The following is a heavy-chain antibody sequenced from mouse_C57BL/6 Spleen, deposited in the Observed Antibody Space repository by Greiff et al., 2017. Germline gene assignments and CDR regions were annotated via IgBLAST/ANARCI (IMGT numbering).Heavy chain of an antibody. CDR3: ARALRYRAMDY. D-gene: IGHD1-1*01. V-gene: IGHV1-80*01. J-gene: IGHJ4*01. CDR1: GYAFSSYW. Sequence: QVQLQQSGAELVKPGASVKISCKASGYAFSSYWMNWVKQRPGKGLEWIGQIYPGDGDTNYNGKFKGKATLTADKSSSTAYMQLSSLTSEDSAVYFCARALRYRAMDYWGQGTSVTVSS. CDR2: IYPGDGDT.